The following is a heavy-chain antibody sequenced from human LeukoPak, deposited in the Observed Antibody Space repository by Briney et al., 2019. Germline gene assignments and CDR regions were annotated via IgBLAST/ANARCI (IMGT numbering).Heavy chain of an antibody. CDR2: IDPSDSYT. CDR1: GYSFNSYW. V-gene: IGHV5-10-1*01. Sequence: PGESLKISCKGSGYSFNSYWIGWVRQMPGKGLEWMGRIDPSDSYTNYSPSFKGHVTVSADKSISTAFLQWSSLKASDTATYYCARIPRDNGDYPFRFDYWGQGTLVTVSS. D-gene: IGHD4-17*01. CDR3: ARIPRDNGDYPFRFDY. J-gene: IGHJ4*02.